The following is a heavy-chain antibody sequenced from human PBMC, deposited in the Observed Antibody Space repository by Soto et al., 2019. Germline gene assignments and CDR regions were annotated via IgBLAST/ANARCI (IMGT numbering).Heavy chain of an antibody. J-gene: IGHJ4*02. CDR3: ERDRAGQLLNY. Sequence: PGGSLRLSCAASGFIVSNNYMSWVRQAPGKGLEWVSVIYSGGSTYYADSVKGRFTISRDNSKNTVYLQMNSLRAEDTAVYYCERDRAGQLLNYWGQATQVTVSS. CDR1: GFIVSNNY. D-gene: IGHD6-13*01. V-gene: IGHV3-53*01. CDR2: IYSGGST.